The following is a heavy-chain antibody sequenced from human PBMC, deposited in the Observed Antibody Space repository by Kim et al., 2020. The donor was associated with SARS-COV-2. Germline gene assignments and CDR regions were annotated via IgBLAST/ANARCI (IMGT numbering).Heavy chain of an antibody. CDR2: SYI. J-gene: IGHJ4*02. CDR3: AREAAGVDY. Sequence: SYIYNADSVKGRFTISRDNAKNSLYLQMNSLRAEDTAVYYCAREAAGVDYWGQGTLVTVSS. V-gene: IGHV3-21*01. D-gene: IGHD6-13*01.